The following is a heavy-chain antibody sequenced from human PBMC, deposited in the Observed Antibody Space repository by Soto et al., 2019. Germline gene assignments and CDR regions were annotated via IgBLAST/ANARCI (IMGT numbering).Heavy chain of an antibody. J-gene: IGHJ5*02. CDR3: ARGVVVAATTGHWFDP. Sequence: QVQLVQSGAEVKKPGSSVKVSCKASGGTFSSYAISWVRQAPGQGLVWMGGIIPIFGTANYAQKFQGRVTIAADESTSTAYMGLSSLRSEDTAVYYCARGVVVAATTGHWFDPWGQGTMVTVSS. CDR2: IIPIFGTA. CDR1: GGTFSSYA. V-gene: IGHV1-69*12. D-gene: IGHD2-15*01.